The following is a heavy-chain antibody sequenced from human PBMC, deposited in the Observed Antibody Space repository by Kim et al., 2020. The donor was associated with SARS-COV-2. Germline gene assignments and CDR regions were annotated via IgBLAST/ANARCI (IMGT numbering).Heavy chain of an antibody. CDR1: GYTLTELS. D-gene: IGHD3-22*01. Sequence: ASVKVSCKVSGYTLTELSMHWVRQAPGKGLEWMGGFDPEDGETIYAQKFQGRVTMTEHTSTDTAYMDLSSLRSEDTAVYYCATLDSSGYYKEYYFDYWGQGTLVTVSS. CDR3: ATLDSSGYYKEYYFDY. J-gene: IGHJ4*02. CDR2: FDPEDGET. V-gene: IGHV1-24*01.